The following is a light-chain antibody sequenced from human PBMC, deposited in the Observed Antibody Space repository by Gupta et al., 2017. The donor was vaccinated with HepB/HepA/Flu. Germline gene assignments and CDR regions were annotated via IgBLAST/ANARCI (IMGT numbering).Light chain of an antibody. J-gene: IGKJ1*01. CDR3: QQYNNWPPWT. CDR1: QRLNSN. Sequence: EIVMTQSPATLSVSPGERATLSCRASQRLNSNLAWYRQKPGQAPRLLIYGASTRATGIPARFSGSGSETEFTLTISSLQSEDFAVYYCQQYNNWPPWTFGQGTKVEIK. V-gene: IGKV3-15*01. CDR2: GAS.